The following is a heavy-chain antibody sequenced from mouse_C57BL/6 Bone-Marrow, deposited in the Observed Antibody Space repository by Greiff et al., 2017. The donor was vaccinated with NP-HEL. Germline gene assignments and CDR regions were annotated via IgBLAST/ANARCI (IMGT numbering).Heavy chain of an antibody. CDR1: GYTFTSYT. J-gene: IGHJ1*03. CDR2: LNPSSGYT. CDR3: ALYYSNYRYFDV. D-gene: IGHD2-5*01. Sequence: QVQLQQSGAELARPGASVKMSCKASGYTFTSYTMHWVKQRPGQGLEWIGYLNPSSGYTKYNQKFKDKATLTADKSSSTAYMQLSSLTSEDSAVYYCALYYSNYRYFDVWGTGTTVTVSS. V-gene: IGHV1-4*01.